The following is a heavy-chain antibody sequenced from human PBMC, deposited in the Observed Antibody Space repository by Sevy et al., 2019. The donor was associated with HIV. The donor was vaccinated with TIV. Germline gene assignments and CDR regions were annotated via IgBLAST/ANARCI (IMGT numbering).Heavy chain of an antibody. J-gene: IGHJ6*02. CDR1: GYTFTGYY. V-gene: IGHV1-2*02. Sequence: ASVKVSCKASGYTFTGYYMHWVRQAPGQGLEWMGWINPNSGGTNYAQKFQGRVTMTRDTSISTAYMELSRLRSDDTAVYYCARVPLRIAAAGTNYYGMDVWGQGTTVTVSS. D-gene: IGHD6-13*01. CDR2: INPNSGGT. CDR3: ARVPLRIAAAGTNYYGMDV.